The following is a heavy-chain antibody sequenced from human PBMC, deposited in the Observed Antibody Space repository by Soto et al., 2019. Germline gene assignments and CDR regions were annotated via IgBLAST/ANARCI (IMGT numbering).Heavy chain of an antibody. D-gene: IGHD3-22*01. CDR2: ISAYNGNT. J-gene: IGHJ6*02. CDR3: AREVTMIVVPQLGMDV. CDR1: GYTFTSYG. V-gene: IGHV1-18*01. Sequence: QVQLVQSGAEVKKPGASVKVSCKASGYTFTSYGISWVRQAPGQGLEWMGWISAYNGNTNYAQKLQGRVTMTTDTATSRAHMELRSLRSDDTAVYYCAREVTMIVVPQLGMDVWGQGTTVTVSS.